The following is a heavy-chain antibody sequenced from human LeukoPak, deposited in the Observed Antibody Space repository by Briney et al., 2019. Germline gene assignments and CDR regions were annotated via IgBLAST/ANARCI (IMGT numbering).Heavy chain of an antibody. CDR2: IYYSGST. CDR1: GGSISSYY. CDR3: ARASSGYYRYFDY. D-gene: IGHD3-22*01. V-gene: IGHV4-59*01. Sequence: SETLSLTCTVSGGSISSYYWSWIRQPPGKGLEWIGYIYYSGSTNYNPSLKSRVTISVDTSKNQFSLKLSSVTAADTAVYYCARASSGYYRYFDYWSQGTLVTVSS. J-gene: IGHJ4*02.